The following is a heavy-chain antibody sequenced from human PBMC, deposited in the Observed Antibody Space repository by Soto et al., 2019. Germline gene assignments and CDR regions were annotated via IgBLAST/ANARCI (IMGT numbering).Heavy chain of an antibody. CDR1: GYTFTGYY. D-gene: IGHD6-13*01. CDR2: INPNSGGT. J-gene: IGHJ5*01. CDR3: ARDIAAAGFDP. V-gene: IGHV1-2*04. Sequence: ASVKVSCKASGYTFTGYYTHWVRQAPGQGLEWMGWINPNSGGTNYAQKFQGWVTMTRDTSISTAYMKLSRLRSDDTAVYYCARDIAAAGFDPWGQGTLVTGSS.